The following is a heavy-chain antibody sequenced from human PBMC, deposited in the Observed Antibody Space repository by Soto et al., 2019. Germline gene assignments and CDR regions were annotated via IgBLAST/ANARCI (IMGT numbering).Heavy chain of an antibody. J-gene: IGHJ4*02. D-gene: IGHD5-12*01. CDR3: ARLYLAATITSLDS. CDR2: IKKDGSEN. CDR1: GFTVSNYW. Sequence: GAPELGCAASGFTVSNYWLSGIRQTPGKGLECVANIKKDGSENYYVGSVVGRFTISRDNAENSLYLQMNSLRAEDRAVYYCARLYLAATITSLDSWGQRTLVTVSS. V-gene: IGHV3-7*01.